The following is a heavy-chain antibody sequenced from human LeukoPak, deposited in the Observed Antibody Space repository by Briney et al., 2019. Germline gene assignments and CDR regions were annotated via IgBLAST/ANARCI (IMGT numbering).Heavy chain of an antibody. V-gene: IGHV3-21*01. CDR2: ITSSSNYI. Sequence: PGGSLRLSCAASGFTFSSFSMNWVRQAPGKGLEWVSSITSSSNYISYADSVKGRFTISGDNAKNSLYLQMNSLRAEDTAVYYCARVSYWFDPWGQGTLVSVSS. J-gene: IGHJ5*02. CDR3: ARVSYWFDP. CDR1: GFTFSSFS.